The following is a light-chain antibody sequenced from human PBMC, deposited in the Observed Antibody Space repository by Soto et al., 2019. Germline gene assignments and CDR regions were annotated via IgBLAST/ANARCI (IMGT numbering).Light chain of an antibody. CDR1: QSISNW. J-gene: IGKJ1*01. CDR2: KAS. CDR3: QQYDIYPWT. Sequence: DIQMTQSPSTLSASVGDRVTITCRASQSISNWLAWYQQKPGEAPKLLIYKASSLESGVPSRFSGSGSGTEFTLTLSSLQPDDFATYYCQQYDIYPWTFGQGTKVEIE. V-gene: IGKV1-5*03.